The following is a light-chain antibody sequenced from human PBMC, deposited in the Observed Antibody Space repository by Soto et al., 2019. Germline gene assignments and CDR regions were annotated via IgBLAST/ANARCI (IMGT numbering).Light chain of an antibody. Sequence: DIQMAQSPSTLSASVGDRVTITCRASQSISSYLAWYQQTPGQAPKLLIYDASSLECGVPSRFSGSGSGTEFTLTISSLQPDDFACYSCQQYNTYFITFGGGTKVVIK. V-gene: IGKV1-5*01. J-gene: IGKJ4*01. CDR2: DAS. CDR3: QQYNTYFIT. CDR1: QSISSY.